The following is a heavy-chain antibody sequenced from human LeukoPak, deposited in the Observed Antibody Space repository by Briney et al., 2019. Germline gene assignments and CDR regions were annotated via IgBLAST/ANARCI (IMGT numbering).Heavy chain of an antibody. D-gene: IGHD1-1*01. CDR1: GFTFSSYA. V-gene: IGHV3-23*01. CDR3: AKALERRGYFDY. J-gene: IGHJ4*02. Sequence: GGSLRLSCAASGFTFSSYAMSWVRQAPRRGLEWVSAISGSGGSTYYADSVKGRLTISRDNSKNTLYLQMNSLRAEDTAVYYCAKALERRGYFDYWGQGTLVTVSS. CDR2: ISGSGGST.